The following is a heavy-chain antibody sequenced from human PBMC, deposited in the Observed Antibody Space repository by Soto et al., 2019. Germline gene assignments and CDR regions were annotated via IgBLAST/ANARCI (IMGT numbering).Heavy chain of an antibody. CDR2: INPKRGGT. Sequence: QVQLVQSGAEVIQPGASVKVSCKASGYTFTGHYIHWVRQAPGQGLKWLGRINPKRGGTKNAQKFQPWVPMTRDTSIPTAYLELSRLQSADTAVYYCARGGPKCDLQRDYYYGMDVWGQGTTVTVYS. CDR3: ARGGPKCDLQRDYYYGMDV. J-gene: IGHJ6*02. V-gene: IGHV1-2*04. CDR1: GYTFTGHY. D-gene: IGHD1-1*01.